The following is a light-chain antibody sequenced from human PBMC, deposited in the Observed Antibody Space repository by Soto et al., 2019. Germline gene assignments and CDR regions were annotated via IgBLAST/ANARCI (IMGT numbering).Light chain of an antibody. CDR2: GAS. Sequence: EIVMTQSPATLSVSPGERATLSCRASQSVSNNLAWYQKKPGQAPRLLIYGASTRATGIPARLSGSGSGTVFTLTISSLQSEDFAFYYCQQYNNLWTFGQGTRVDIK. V-gene: IGKV3-15*01. J-gene: IGKJ1*01. CDR3: QQYNNLWT. CDR1: QSVSNN.